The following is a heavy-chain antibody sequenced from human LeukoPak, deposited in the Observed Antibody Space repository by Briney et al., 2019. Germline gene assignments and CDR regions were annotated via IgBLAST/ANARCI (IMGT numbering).Heavy chain of an antibody. J-gene: IGHJ4*02. CDR2: INHSGST. CDR3: ARGLFPYCGGDCYSGGYYFDY. CDR1: GGSFSGYY. D-gene: IGHD2-21*02. Sequence: SETLSLTCAVYGGSFSGYYWGWIRQPPGKGLEWIGEINHSGSTNYNPSLKSRVTISVDTSKNQFSLKLSSVTAADTAVYYCARGLFPYCGGDCYSGGYYFDYWGQGTLVTVSS. V-gene: IGHV4-34*01.